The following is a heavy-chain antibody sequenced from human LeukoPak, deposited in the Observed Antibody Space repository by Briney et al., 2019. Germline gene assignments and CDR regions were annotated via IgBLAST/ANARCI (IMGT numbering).Heavy chain of an antibody. CDR1: GGSFSGYY. D-gene: IGHD1-1*01. Sequence: SETLSLTCAVYGGSFSGYYWSWIRQPPGKGLEWIGEINHSGSTNYNPSLKSRVTISVDTSKNQFSLKLSSVTAADTAVYYCARGILERRGIGLQALADYYYYGMDVWGQGTTVTVSS. V-gene: IGHV4-34*01. J-gene: IGHJ6*02. CDR2: INHSGST. CDR3: ARGILERRGIGLQALADYYYYGMDV.